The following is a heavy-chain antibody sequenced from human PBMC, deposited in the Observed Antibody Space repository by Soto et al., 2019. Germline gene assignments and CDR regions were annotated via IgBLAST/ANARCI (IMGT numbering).Heavy chain of an antibody. J-gene: IGHJ4*02. CDR1: GGSISSYY. Sequence: QVQLQESGPGLVKPSETLSLTCTVSGGSISSYYWSWIRQPPGKGLEWIGYIYYTGGTNYNPSLKSRVTISVDTSKNQFSLKLTSVTAADTAVYYCARAGDYGDYVDYWGQGSLVTVSS. CDR3: ARAGDYGDYVDY. CDR2: IYYTGGT. V-gene: IGHV4-59*01. D-gene: IGHD4-17*01.